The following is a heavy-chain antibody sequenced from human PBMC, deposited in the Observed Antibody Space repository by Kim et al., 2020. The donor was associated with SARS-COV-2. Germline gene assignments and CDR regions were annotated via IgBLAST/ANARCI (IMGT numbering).Heavy chain of an antibody. CDR3: ARGPHYGGNSVLGCAFDI. V-gene: IGHV4-31*03. Sequence: SETLSLTCTVSGGSISSGGYYWSWIRQHPGKGLEWIGYIYYSGSTYYNPSLKSRVTISVDTSKNQFSLKLSSVTAADTAVYYCARGPHYGGNSVLGCAFDIWGQGTMVTVSS. D-gene: IGHD4-17*01. J-gene: IGHJ3*02. CDR2: IYYSGST. CDR1: GGSISSGGYY.